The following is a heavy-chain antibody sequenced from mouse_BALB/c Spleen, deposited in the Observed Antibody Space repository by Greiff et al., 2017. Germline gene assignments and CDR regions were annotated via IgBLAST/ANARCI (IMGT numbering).Heavy chain of an antibody. Sequence: VQLQQPGAELVMPGASVKMSCKASGYTFTDYWMHWVKQRPGQGLEWIGAIDTSDSYTSYNQKFKGKATLTVDESSSTAYMQLSSLTSEDSAVYYCARENYGSSYFAYWGQGTLVTVSA. D-gene: IGHD1-1*01. J-gene: IGHJ3*01. CDR1: GYTFTDYW. CDR3: ARENYGSSYFAY. V-gene: IGHV1-69*01. CDR2: IDTSDSYT.